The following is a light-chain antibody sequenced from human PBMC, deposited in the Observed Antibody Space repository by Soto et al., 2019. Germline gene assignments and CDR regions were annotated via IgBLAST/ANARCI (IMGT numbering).Light chain of an antibody. CDR3: ASFTRSVTVV. V-gene: IGLV2-14*03. CDR2: DVN. J-gene: IGLJ2*01. CDR1: SSDVGGYNY. Sequence: QSALTQPASVSGSPGQSITISCAGTSSDVGGYNYVSWYQQHLGKVPRLIISDVNKRPSGVSDRFSGSKSGNTASLTISGLQAEDEADYYCASFTRSVTVVFGGGTKLTVL.